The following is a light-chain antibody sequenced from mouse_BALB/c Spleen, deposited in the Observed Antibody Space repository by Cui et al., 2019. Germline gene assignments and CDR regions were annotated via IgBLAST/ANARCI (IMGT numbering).Light chain of an antibody. Sequence: QIVLSQSAAIISASRREKVTITCSASSRLSYMHWFQQKPGTSPKLWIYSTSNLASGVPARFSGSRSGTSYSLTISRMEAEDAATYYCQQRSSYPFTFGSGTKLEIK. CDR2: STS. J-gene: IGKJ4*01. V-gene: IGKV4-57*01. CDR1: SRLSY. CDR3: QQRSSYPFT.